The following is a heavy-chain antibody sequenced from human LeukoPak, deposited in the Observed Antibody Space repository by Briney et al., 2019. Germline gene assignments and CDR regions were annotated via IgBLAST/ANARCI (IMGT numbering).Heavy chain of an antibody. CDR2: IYSESQI. V-gene: IGHV3-66*01. D-gene: IGHD3-10*01. CDR3: ASVAHSLCVSGRYRYDLDV. J-gene: IGHJ6*02. Sequence: GGSLRLSCAVSGLSVSDNYMSWVRQAPGKGLECVSFIYSESQILYTDSVKGRFTASRDRSNNTVYLQMVSLRGEDTAKYYCASVAHSLCVSGRYRYDLDVWGQGTTVIVSS. CDR1: GLSVSDNY.